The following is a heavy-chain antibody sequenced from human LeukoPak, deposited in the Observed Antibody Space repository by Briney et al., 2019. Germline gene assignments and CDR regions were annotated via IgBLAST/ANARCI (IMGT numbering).Heavy chain of an antibody. CDR3: ARDLSPGDYPYYFDY. J-gene: IGHJ4*02. D-gene: IGHD3-16*01. CDR2: IKQDGSEK. Sequence: GGSLRLSCAASGFTFSSYWMSWVRQAPGKGLEWVANIKQDGSEKYYVDSVKGRFTISRDNAKNSLYLQMNSLRAEDTAVYYCARDLSPGDYPYYFDYWGQGTLVTVSS. V-gene: IGHV3-7*01. CDR1: GFTFSSYW.